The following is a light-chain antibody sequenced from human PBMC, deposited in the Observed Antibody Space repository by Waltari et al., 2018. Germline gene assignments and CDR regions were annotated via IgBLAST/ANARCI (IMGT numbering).Light chain of an antibody. CDR2: LCS. Sequence: DIVMTQSPLSLPVTPGEPASISCRSSQSLLHSNGYNYLDWYLQKPGQSPQLLINLCSNRASGVPDRFSGSGSGTDFTLKISRVEAEDVGVYYCMQSLQTPLTFGGGTKVEIK. V-gene: IGKV2-28*01. J-gene: IGKJ4*01. CDR1: QSLLHSNGYNY. CDR3: MQSLQTPLT.